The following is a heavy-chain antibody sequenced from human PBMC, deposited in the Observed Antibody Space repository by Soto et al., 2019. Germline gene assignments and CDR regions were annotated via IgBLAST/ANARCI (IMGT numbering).Heavy chain of an antibody. J-gene: IGHJ4*02. V-gene: IGHV3-48*02. Sequence: GGSLRLSCAASGFTFSSYSMNWVRQAPGKGLEWVSYISSSSSTIYYADSVKGRFTISRDNAKNSLYLQMNSLRDEDTAVYYCARDLTVAAAEYYFDYWGQGTLVTVSS. D-gene: IGHD6-19*01. CDR1: GFTFSSYS. CDR3: ARDLTVAAAEYYFDY. CDR2: ISSSSSTI.